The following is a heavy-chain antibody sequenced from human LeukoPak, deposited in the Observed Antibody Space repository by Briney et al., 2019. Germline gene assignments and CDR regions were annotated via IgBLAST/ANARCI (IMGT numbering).Heavy chain of an antibody. CDR2: ISYDGSNK. CDR3: AKDISATTDHFDY. D-gene: IGHD4-17*01. J-gene: IGHJ4*02. CDR1: GFTFSSYG. V-gene: IGHV3-30*18. Sequence: GGSLRLSCAASGFTFSSYGMHWVRQAPGKGLEWVAVISYDGSNKYYADSVKGRFTISRDNSKNTLYLQMNSLRAEDTAVYYCAKDISATTDHFDYWGQGTLVTVSS.